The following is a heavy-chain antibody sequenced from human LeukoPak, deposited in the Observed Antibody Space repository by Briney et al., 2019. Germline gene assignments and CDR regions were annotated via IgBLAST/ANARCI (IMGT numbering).Heavy chain of an antibody. CDR3: ARRQGSSSGINWFDP. J-gene: IGHJ5*02. Sequence: GESLKISRKGSGYTFTNYWIGWVRQVPGKGLGGGGIIFPGDSDTRYSPSFQGQVTISADKSISTAYLQWSSLKASDTAMYYCARRQGSSSGINWFDPWGQGTLVTVSS. D-gene: IGHD6-6*01. V-gene: IGHV5-51*01. CDR1: GYTFTNYW. CDR2: IFPGDSDT.